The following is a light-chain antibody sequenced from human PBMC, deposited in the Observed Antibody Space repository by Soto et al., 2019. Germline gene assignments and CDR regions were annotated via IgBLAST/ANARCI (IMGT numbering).Light chain of an antibody. CDR1: QSISSY. CDR2: AAS. Sequence: IHITQCPSSLAASVGYRFSVACVASQSISSYLNWYQQKPGKAPKLLIYAASSLQSGVPSRFSGSGSGTDFTLTISSLQPEDFATYYCLQDYNYPWTFGQGTKVDIK. V-gene: IGKV1-6*01. CDR3: LQDYNYPWT. J-gene: IGKJ1*01.